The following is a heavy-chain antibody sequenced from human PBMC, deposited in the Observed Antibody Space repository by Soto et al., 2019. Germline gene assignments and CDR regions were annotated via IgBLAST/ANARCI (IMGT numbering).Heavy chain of an antibody. CDR3: TREKRYYNNLTSFYFDN. CDR2: IRNKANNYAT. Sequence: GGSLRLSCAASGFTFSDYYMDWVRRAPGKGLEWAGRIRNKANNYATEYAASLKGRVTFSRDDSENSLYLQMNSLETEDTAVYWCTREKRYYNNLTSFYFDNWGQGTLVTVSS. D-gene: IGHD3-10*01. J-gene: IGHJ4*02. CDR1: GFTFSDYY. V-gene: IGHV3-72*01.